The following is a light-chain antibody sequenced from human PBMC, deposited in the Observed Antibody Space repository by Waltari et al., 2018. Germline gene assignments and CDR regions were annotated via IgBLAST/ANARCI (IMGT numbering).Light chain of an antibody. J-gene: IGLJ1*01. CDR2: DVS. CDR3: SSYSSTSTFYV. V-gene: IGLV2-14*03. Sequence: QSALTQPASVSGSPGQSVTISCTGSSSDIGTYHYVSWYQQHPDKGPKLLVYDVSQRPSGVSNRFSGSKSGNTASLVISGLRAEDEADYYCSSYSSTSTFYVFGTGTTVTVL. CDR1: SSDIGTYHY.